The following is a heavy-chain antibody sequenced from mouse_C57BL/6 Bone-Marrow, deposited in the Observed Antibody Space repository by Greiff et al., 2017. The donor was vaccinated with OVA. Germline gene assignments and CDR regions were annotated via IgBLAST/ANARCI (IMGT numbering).Heavy chain of an antibody. D-gene: IGHD4-1*01. CDR1: GFTFSSYS. CDR2: ISGGGGNT. V-gene: IGHV5-9*01. CDR3: ARQLGRAY. J-gene: IGHJ3*01. Sequence: EVQLVESGGGLVKPGGSLKLSCAASGFTFSSYSMGWVGQSAEKRLEWVASISGGGGNTYYPDSVKGRFTISRDNAKNTLYLQMSSLRSEDTALYYCARQLGRAYWGKGTLVTVSA.